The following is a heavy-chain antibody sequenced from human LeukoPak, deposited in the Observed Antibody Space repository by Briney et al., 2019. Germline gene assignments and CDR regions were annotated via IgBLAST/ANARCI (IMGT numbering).Heavy chain of an antibody. D-gene: IGHD6-6*01. CDR1: KFTFSSYA. CDR2: ISGSGDST. J-gene: IGHJ4*02. V-gene: IGHV3-23*01. Sequence: GGSLRLSCAASKFTFSSYAMRWVRQAPGKGLEWVSAISGSGDSTYYADSVKGRFTISRDNSKNTLYLQMNSLRAEDTAVYYCAKAGYISSLIHPGATEFDFWGQGTLVTVSS. CDR3: AKAGYISSLIHPGATEFDF.